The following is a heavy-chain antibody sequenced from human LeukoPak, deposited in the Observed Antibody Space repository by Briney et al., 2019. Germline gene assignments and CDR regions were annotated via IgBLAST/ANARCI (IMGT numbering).Heavy chain of an antibody. Sequence: ASATVSCKASGYTFSGYYMYWVRQAPGQGLEWMGWINPNSGGTNYAQKFQGRVTMTRDTSISTAYMELSRLRSDDTAVYYCARDKGTFDIWGQGTMVTVSS. CDR2: INPNSGGT. J-gene: IGHJ3*02. CDR3: ARDKGTFDI. V-gene: IGHV1-2*02. CDR1: GYTFSGYY.